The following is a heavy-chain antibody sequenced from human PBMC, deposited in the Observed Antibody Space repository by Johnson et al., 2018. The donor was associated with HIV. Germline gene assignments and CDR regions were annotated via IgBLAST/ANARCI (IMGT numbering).Heavy chain of an antibody. CDR2: IWYDGSNK. CDR3: AKGGSLTQDAPFDI. Sequence: QVQLVESGGGLVKPGGSLRLSCAASGFTFSSYGMHWVRQAPGKGLEWVAVIWYDGSNKYYADSVKGRFTISRDNSKNTLYLQMNSLRAEDTAVYYCAKGGSLTQDAPFDIWGQGTMVTVSP. V-gene: IGHV3-33*06. CDR1: GFTFSSYG. D-gene: IGHD1-14*01. J-gene: IGHJ3*02.